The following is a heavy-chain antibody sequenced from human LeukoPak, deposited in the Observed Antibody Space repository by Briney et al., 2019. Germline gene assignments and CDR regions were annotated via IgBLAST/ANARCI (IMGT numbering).Heavy chain of an antibody. CDR2: IWYDGSNK. D-gene: IGHD3-22*01. Sequence: GGSLRLSCAASGFTFSSYGMHWVRQAPGKGLEWVAVIWYDGSNKYYADSVKGRFTISRDNAKNSLYLQMNSLRAEDTAVYYCARDRPHYYDSSGYWQLDYWGQGTLVTVSS. J-gene: IGHJ4*02. CDR1: GFTFSSYG. V-gene: IGHV3-33*01. CDR3: ARDRPHYYDSSGYWQLDY.